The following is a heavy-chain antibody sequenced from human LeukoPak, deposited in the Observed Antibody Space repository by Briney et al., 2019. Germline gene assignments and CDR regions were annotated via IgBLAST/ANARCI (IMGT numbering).Heavy chain of an antibody. Sequence: ASVKVSCKASGYTFTGYYMHWVRQAPGQGLEWMGWINPNSGGTNYAQKFQGWVTMTRDTSNSTAYMELSRLRSDDTAVYYCARDYCGGDCFPDYWGQGTLVTVSS. D-gene: IGHD2-21*02. CDR3: ARDYCGGDCFPDY. J-gene: IGHJ4*02. V-gene: IGHV1-2*04. CDR1: GYTFTGYY. CDR2: INPNSGGT.